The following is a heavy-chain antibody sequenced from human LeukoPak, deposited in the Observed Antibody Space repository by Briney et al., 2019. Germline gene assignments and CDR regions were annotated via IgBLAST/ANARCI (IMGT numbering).Heavy chain of an antibody. J-gene: IGHJ3*02. CDR2: ISSSSSYI. Sequence: GGSLRLSCAASGFTFSSYSMNWVRQAPGKGLEWVSSISSSSSYIYYADSVKGRFPISIDNAKNSLYPQMKSMRAEDPAVYYCARSRRNYYDSSGYFPGDAFDIWGQGTMVTVSS. CDR1: GFTFSSYS. CDR3: ARSRRNYYDSSGYFPGDAFDI. V-gene: IGHV3-21*01. D-gene: IGHD3-22*01.